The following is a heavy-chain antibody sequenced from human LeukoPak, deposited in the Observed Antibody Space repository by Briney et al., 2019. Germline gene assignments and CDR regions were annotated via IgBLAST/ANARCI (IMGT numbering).Heavy chain of an antibody. CDR2: ISTYNDNT. V-gene: IGHV1-18*01. D-gene: IGHD3-10*01. J-gene: IGHJ5*02. CDR3: ARVDAMVRGVINWFDP. CDR1: GYTFTSYG. Sequence: GASVKVSCKASGYTFTSYGISWVRQAPGQGLEWMGWISTYNDNTNYPQKLQGRVTMTTDTSTRTAYMELTSLRSDDTAVYYCARVDAMVRGVINWFDPWGQGTLVTVSS.